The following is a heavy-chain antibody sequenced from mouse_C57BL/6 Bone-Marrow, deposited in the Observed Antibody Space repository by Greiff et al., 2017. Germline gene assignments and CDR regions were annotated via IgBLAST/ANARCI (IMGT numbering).Heavy chain of an antibody. CDR1: GFTFSDAW. CDR2: IRNKANNHAT. D-gene: IGHD1-1*01. V-gene: IGHV6-6*01. Sequence: EVQVVESGGGLVQPGGSMKLSCAASGFTFSDAWMDWVRQSPEKGLEWVAEIRNKANNHATYYAESVKGRFTISRDDSKSSVYLQMNSLRAEDTGIYYCTRYGSSYSDYWGQGTTLTVSS. J-gene: IGHJ2*01. CDR3: TRYGSSYSDY.